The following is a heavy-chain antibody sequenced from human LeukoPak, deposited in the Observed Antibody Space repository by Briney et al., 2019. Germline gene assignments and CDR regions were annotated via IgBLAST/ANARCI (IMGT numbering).Heavy chain of an antibody. V-gene: IGHV4-39*01. Sequence: SETLSLTCTVSGGSISGSSYYWAWIRQPPGKGLEWIGNGFYSGSAYYNPSLKSRLTISVDTSKNQFSLDLSSVTAADTAVYYCARLRGAMTPVTSDFDYWGQGTLVTVSS. CDR1: GGSISGSSYY. CDR2: GFYSGSA. J-gene: IGHJ4*02. D-gene: IGHD4-17*01. CDR3: ARLRGAMTPVTSDFDY.